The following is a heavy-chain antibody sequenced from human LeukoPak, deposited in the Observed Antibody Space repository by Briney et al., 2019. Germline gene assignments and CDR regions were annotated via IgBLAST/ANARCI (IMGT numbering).Heavy chain of an antibody. J-gene: IGHJ4*02. V-gene: IGHV3-30*04. CDR2: ISYDGSNK. CDR3: ARARSGWYLGQFDY. CDR1: GFTFSSYA. D-gene: IGHD6-19*01. Sequence: GGSLRLSCVVSGFTFSSYAIHWVRQAPGKGLEGVAVISYDGSNKYYADSVKGRFTISRDNSKNTLYLQMNSLRAEDTAVYYCARARSGWYLGQFDYWGQGTLVTVSS.